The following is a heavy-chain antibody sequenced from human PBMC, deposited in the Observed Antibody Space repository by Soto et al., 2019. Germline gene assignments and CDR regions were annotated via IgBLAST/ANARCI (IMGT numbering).Heavy chain of an antibody. CDR3: ARDQGGQSGNFIFDN. V-gene: IGHV3-33*01. D-gene: IGHD1-26*01. J-gene: IGHJ4*02. CDR2: IWWHGRDI. Sequence: YLRLSCTASGFSFSDYVMHWVRQPPGEGLEWVAVIWWHGRDIFYEGSVKGRFTISRDNSKNTLYLQMNSLRVEDTAVDYCARDQGGQSGNFIFDNWGQGTLVTVSS. CDR1: GFSFSDYV.